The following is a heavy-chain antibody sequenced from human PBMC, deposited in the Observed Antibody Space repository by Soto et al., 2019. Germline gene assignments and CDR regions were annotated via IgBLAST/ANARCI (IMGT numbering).Heavy chain of an antibody. CDR2: IIPIFGTA. CDR3: ARNSLSYYYDSSGYKFDP. J-gene: IGHJ5*02. Sequence: QVQLVQSGAEVKKPGSSVKVSCKASGGTFSSYAISWVRQAPGQGLEWMGGIIPIFGTANYARKFQGRVTITADGSTSTAYMELSSLRSDDTAVYYCARNSLSYYYDSSGYKFDPWGQGTMVTVSS. CDR1: GGTFSSYA. V-gene: IGHV1-69*01. D-gene: IGHD3-22*01.